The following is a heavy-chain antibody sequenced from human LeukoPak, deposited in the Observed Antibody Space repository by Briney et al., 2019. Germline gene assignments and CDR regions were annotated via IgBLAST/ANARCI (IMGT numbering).Heavy chain of an antibody. CDR2: IAYDGSNK. V-gene: IGHV3-30*18. D-gene: IGHD5-24*01. Sequence: PGGSLRLSCAASGFTFISYGMHWVRQAPGKVLEWVAVIAYDGSNKYYADSVKGRFTISRDNSKHTLYLQMHSLRAEDTAVYYCAKAGDGYPNPSLGYFDYWGQGTLVTVSS. CDR1: GFTFISYG. CDR3: AKAGDGYPNPSLGYFDY. J-gene: IGHJ4*02.